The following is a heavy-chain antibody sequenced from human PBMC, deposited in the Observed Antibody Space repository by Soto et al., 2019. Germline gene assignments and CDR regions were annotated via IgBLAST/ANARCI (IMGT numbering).Heavy chain of an antibody. V-gene: IGHV1-2*04. CDR1: GYTFTGYY. CDR3: ARDGVDIVATIPSAMYNWFDP. Sequence: GASVKVSCKASGYTFTGYYMHWVRQAPGQGLEWMGWINPNSGGTNYARKFQGWVTMTRDTSISTAYMELSRLRSDDTAVYYCARDGVDIVATIPSAMYNWFDPWGQGTLVTAPQ. D-gene: IGHD5-12*01. J-gene: IGHJ5*02. CDR2: INPNSGGT.